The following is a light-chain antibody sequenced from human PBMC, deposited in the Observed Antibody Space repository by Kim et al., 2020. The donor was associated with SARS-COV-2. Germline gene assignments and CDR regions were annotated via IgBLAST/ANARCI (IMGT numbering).Light chain of an antibody. CDR1: KLGDKY. CDR2: QDS. J-gene: IGLJ3*02. Sequence: SYELTQPPSVSVSPGQTASITCSGDKLGDKYACWYQQKPGQSPVLVIYQDSKRPSGIPERFSGSNSGNTATLTISGTQAMDEDDYYCQEWDSSPGVFGGGTKLTVL. CDR3: QEWDSSPGV. V-gene: IGLV3-1*01.